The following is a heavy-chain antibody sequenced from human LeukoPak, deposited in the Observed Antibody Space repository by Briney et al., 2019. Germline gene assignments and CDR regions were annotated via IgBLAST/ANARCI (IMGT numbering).Heavy chain of an antibody. D-gene: IGHD5-18*01. V-gene: IGHV3-30*03. Sequence: GGSLRLSCAASGFTFSSYSMNWVRQAPGKGLEWVAVISYDGSNKYYADSVKGRFTISRDNSKNTLYLQMNSLRAEDTAVYYCARDRRALYSYGSQGGDYWGQGTLVTVSS. CDR3: ARDRRALYSYGSQGGDY. J-gene: IGHJ4*02. CDR2: ISYDGSNK. CDR1: GFTFSSYS.